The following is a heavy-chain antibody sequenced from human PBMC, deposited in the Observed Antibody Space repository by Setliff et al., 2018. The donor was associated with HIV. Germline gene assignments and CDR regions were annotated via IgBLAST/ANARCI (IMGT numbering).Heavy chain of an antibody. CDR1: GFTFSSYA. V-gene: IGHV3-30*07. CDR2: ISYDGSNK. D-gene: IGHD3-22*01. CDR3: ARDPPPYWYDSSAYYFSSYFDY. J-gene: IGHJ4*02. Sequence: GGSLRLSCAASGFTFSSYAMHWVRQAPGKGLEWVAVISYDGSNKYYADSVKGRFTISRDTAKNTLYLQVSSLRAEDTAVYYCARDPPPYWYDSSAYYFSSYFDYWGQGTLVTVSS.